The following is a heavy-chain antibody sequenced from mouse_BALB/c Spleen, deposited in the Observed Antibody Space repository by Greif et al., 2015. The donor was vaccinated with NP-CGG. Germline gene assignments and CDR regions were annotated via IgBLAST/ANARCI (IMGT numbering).Heavy chain of an antibody. CDR1: GFNIKDYY. CDR3: ARGYDSPAWFAY. Sequence: PQQSGAELVRPGALVKLSCKASGFNIKDYYMHWVKQRPEQGLEWIGWIDPENGNTIYDPKFQGKASITADTSSNTASLPLSSLTSEDTAVFYCARGYDSPAWFAYWGQGTLVTVSA. D-gene: IGHD2-4*01. CDR2: IDPENGNT. J-gene: IGHJ3*01. V-gene: IGHV14-1*02.